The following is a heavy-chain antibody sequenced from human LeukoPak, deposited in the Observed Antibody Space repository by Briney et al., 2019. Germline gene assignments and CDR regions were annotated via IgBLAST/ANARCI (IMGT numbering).Heavy chain of an antibody. D-gene: IGHD5-18*01. Sequence: SETLSLTCTVSGGSISSYYWSWIRQPPGKGLERIGYIYYSGSTNYNPSLKSRVTISVDTSKNQFSLKLSSVTAADTAVYYCARGEPDSYGGPVEDYWGQGTLVTVSS. CDR1: GGSISSYY. J-gene: IGHJ4*02. V-gene: IGHV4-59*01. CDR3: ARGEPDSYGGPVEDY. CDR2: IYYSGST.